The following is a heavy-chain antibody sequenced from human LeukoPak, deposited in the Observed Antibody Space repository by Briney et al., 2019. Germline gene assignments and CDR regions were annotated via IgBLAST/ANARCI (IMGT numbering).Heavy chain of an antibody. V-gene: IGHV3-48*02. D-gene: IGHD3-3*01. Sequence: PGGSLRLSCAASGFTFSSYSMNWVRQAPGKGLEWVSYISSSSSTIYYADPVKGRFTISRDNAKNSLYLQMNSLRDEDTAVYYCARVFWSGYQEGSTDYWGQGTLVTVSS. CDR3: ARVFWSGYQEGSTDY. CDR1: GFTFSSYS. CDR2: ISSSSSTI. J-gene: IGHJ4*02.